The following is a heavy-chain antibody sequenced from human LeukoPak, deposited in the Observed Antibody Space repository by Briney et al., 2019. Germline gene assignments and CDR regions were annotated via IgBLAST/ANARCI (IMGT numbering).Heavy chain of an antibody. CDR1: GGSISSSSYY. CDR3: ARGDYRSSFWFDP. V-gene: IGHV4-61*05. J-gene: IGHJ5*02. D-gene: IGHD6-13*01. CDR2: IYYSGST. Sequence: SETLSLTCTVSGGSISSSSYYWGWIRQPPGKGLQWIGYIYYSGSTNYNPSLQSRVTMSVDTSKNQFSLKLSSVTAADTALYYCARGDYRSSFWFDPWGQGTLVTVSS.